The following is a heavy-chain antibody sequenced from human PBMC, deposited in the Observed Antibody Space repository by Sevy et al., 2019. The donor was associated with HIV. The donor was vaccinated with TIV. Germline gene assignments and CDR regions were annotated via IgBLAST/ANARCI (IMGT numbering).Heavy chain of an antibody. CDR3: AQDTNRYCHSYDI. V-gene: IGHV3-23*01. Sequence: GGSLRLSCVGSGFTFSNYGMTWVRQAPGKGLEWVSSISVTRARTYYADSVRGRFTVSRDNSENTLYLQMNSLIAEDTNVYYCAQDTNRYCHSYDIRGKGTLVTVSS. D-gene: IGHD1-26*01. CDR2: ISVTRART. J-gene: IGHJ3*02. CDR1: GFTFSNYG.